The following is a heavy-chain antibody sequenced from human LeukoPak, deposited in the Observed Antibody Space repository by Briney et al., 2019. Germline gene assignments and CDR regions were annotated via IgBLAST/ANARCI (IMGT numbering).Heavy chain of an antibody. V-gene: IGHV3-9*01. Sequence: GRSLRLSCGASGFTFDDYAMHWVRQAPGKGLEWVSGISWNSGSIGYADSVKGRFTISRDNAKNSLYLQMNSLRAEDTALYYCAKGSRQQLGRDYFDYWGQGTLVTVSS. J-gene: IGHJ4*02. CDR1: GFTFDDYA. CDR3: AKGSRQQLGRDYFDY. D-gene: IGHD6-13*01. CDR2: ISWNSGSI.